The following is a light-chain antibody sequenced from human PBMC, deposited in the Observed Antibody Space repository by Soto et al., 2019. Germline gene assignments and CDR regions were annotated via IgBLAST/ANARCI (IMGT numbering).Light chain of an antibody. V-gene: IGLV2-11*01. CDR1: ISDVAGYNY. CDR3: SSYAGSNNLV. CDR2: DVT. J-gene: IGLJ2*01. Sequence: QSALTQPRSVSGSPGQSVTISCTGIISDVAGYNYVSWYQHHPGKAPKLLISDVTKRPSWVPDRFSGSKSGSTASLTISELQAEDEADYYCSSYAGSNNLVFGGGTKVTVL.